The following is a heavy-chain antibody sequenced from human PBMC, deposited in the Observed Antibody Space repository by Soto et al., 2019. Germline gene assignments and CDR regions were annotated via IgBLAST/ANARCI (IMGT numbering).Heavy chain of an antibody. Sequence: QLQLQESGSGLVKPSQTLSLTCAVSGGSISSGGYSWSWIRQPPGKGLEWMGYIYHSGSTYYNQSLTRRVTISVDRSKNQFSLKLRSVTAADTAVYYCARASIYGSGSYSAYYYYGMDVWGQGTTVTVSS. V-gene: IGHV4-30-2*01. J-gene: IGHJ6*02. CDR1: GGSISSGGYS. CDR3: ARASIYGSGSYSAYYYYGMDV. CDR2: IYHSGST. D-gene: IGHD3-10*01.